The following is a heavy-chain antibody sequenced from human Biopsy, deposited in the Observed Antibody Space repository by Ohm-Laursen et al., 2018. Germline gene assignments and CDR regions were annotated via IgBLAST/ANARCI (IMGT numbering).Heavy chain of an antibody. CDR1: GFSFSSYG. D-gene: IGHD1-1*01. V-gene: IGHV3-33*01. CDR2: LWYDGTNK. J-gene: IGHJ3*02. CDR3: ARPTNARAGGAPFDI. Sequence: RSLRLSCAASGFSFSSYGMHWVRQAPGKGLEWVAVLWYDGTNKYYADSVKGRFTISRDNSKKTLYLQMNSLRAEDTAMYYCARPTNARAGGAPFDIWGQGTMVTVSS.